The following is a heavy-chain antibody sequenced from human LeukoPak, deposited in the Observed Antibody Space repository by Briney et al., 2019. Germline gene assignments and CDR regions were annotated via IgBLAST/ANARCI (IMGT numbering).Heavy chain of an antibody. CDR1: GFPSSSYW. Sequence: PGGSLSPPCQPSGFPSSSYWMLWVRQAPGKGLVWDSRIIGDGTIKTYADFVRGRFTISRDNTKNILYLQMNSLKVEDTAIYFCSRSQFDYWGQGVLVTVSS. CDR2: IIGDGTIK. J-gene: IGHJ4*02. V-gene: IGHV3-74*03. CDR3: SRSQFDY.